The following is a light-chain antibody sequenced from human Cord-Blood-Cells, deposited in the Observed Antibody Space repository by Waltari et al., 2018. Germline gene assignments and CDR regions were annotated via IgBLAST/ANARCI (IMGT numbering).Light chain of an antibody. CDR1: SSDGGSYNL. J-gene: IGLJ2*01. CDR2: EGS. Sequence: QSALTQPAPASGSPGQSITISCTGTSSDGGSYNLVSWYHQRPVKAPKRMLYEGSKRPSGVSNRFSGSKSGNTASLTISGLQAEDEADYYCCSYAGSVVFGGGTKLTVL. V-gene: IGLV2-23*01. CDR3: CSYAGSVV.